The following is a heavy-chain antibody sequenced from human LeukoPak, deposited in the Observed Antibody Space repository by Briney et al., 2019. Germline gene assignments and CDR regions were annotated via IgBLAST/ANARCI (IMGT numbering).Heavy chain of an antibody. CDR2: IHTSGST. CDR3: ARHDSYALGSHPLDV. Sequence: KPSETLSLTCTVSGDSISSFYWTWTRQSAGKGLEWIGRIHTSGSTNYSPSLRSRVTISVDTSKNQFSLKVNSVTATDTAVYFCARHDSYALGSHPLDVWGQGTTVIVSS. V-gene: IGHV4-4*07. CDR1: GDSISSFY. D-gene: IGHD3-10*01. J-gene: IGHJ6*02.